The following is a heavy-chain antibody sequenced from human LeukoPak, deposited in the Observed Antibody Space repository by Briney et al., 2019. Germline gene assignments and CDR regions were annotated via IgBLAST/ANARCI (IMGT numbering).Heavy chain of an antibody. CDR3: ARLVAASGGGNFEY. CDR2: MDPADSLP. V-gene: IGHV5-10-1*01. D-gene: IGHD2-15*01. Sequence: GESLRTSCKASGYSFPTYWIRWVREMPGEGLEGMGRMDPADSLPNYRPPHQRHRTISGDKSIRTDDLQWSSLKASDTAMYYYARLVAASGGGNFEYWRQGPRVSVST. CDR1: GYSFPTYW. J-gene: IGHJ4*02.